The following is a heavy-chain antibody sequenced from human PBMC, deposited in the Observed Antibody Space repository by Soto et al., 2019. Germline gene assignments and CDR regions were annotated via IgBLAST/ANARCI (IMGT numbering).Heavy chain of an antibody. CDR3: AKDYGDYRGYFDY. J-gene: IGHJ4*02. CDR2: ISGSGGST. D-gene: IGHD4-17*01. V-gene: IGHV3-23*01. CDR1: GFTFSSYA. Sequence: EVQLLESGRGLVQPGGSLRLSCAASGFTFSSYAMSWVRQAPGKGLEWVSAISGSGGSTYYADSVKGRFTISRDNSKNTRYLQRNSLRAEDTAVYYCAKDYGDYRGYFDYWGQGTLVTVSS.